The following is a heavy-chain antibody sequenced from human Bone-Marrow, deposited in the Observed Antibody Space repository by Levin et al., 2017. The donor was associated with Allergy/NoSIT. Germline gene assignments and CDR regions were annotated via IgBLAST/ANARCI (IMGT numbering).Heavy chain of an antibody. CDR1: GYTFTDHY. D-gene: IGHD1-7*01. CDR2: VNCNSGDT. Sequence: ASVKVSCEAAGYTFTDHYMHWVRQAPGQGLEWMGWVNCNSGDTHYAQKFQDRVTMTRDTSITTAYIEVSSLVSNDTAVYYCAREAFRDGWNSDFDFWGQGTLVTVSS. V-gene: IGHV1-2*02. CDR3: AREAFRDGWNSDFDF. J-gene: IGHJ4*02.